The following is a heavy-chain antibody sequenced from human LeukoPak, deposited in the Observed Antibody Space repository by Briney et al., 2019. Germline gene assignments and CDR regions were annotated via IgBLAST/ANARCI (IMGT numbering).Heavy chain of an antibody. J-gene: IGHJ4*02. CDR1: GFSLSTSGVG. D-gene: IGHD6-6*01. V-gene: IGHV2-5*02. CDR2: IYWDDDK. Sequence: SGPTLLKPTPTLTLTCTFSGFSLSTSGVGVGWIRQPPGKALEWLALIYWDDDKRYSPSLESRLTITKDTAKTQVVLTMTNMAPVDTATYYCAHSHWGYSSSGKFAYWGQGTLVTVSS. CDR3: AHSHWGYSSSGKFAY.